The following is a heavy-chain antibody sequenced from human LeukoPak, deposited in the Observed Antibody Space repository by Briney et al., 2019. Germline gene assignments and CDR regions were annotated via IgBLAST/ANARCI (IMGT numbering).Heavy chain of an antibody. CDR1: GGSISSYY. D-gene: IGHD1-1*01. CDR3: ARHVLERGWFDP. V-gene: IGHV4-59*08. J-gene: IGHJ5*02. Sequence: SETLSLTCTVSGGSISSYYWSWIRQPLGKGLEWIGYIYYSGSTNYNPSLKSRVTISVDTSKNQFSLKLSSVTAADTAVYYCARHVLERGWFDPWGQGTLVTVSS. CDR2: IYYSGST.